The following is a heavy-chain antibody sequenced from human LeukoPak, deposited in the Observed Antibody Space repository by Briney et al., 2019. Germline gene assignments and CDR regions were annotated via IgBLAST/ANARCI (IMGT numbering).Heavy chain of an antibody. CDR1: GFTFSSYG. J-gene: IGHJ6*02. CDR3: AKGDQLWLGSYYYYYGMDV. V-gene: IGHV3-30*18. D-gene: IGHD5-18*01. Sequence: GGSLRLSCSASGFTFSSYGMHWVRQAPGKGLEWVAVISYDGSNKYYADSVKGRFTISRDNSKNTLYLQMNSLRAEDTAVYYCAKGDQLWLGSYYYYYGMDVWGQGTTVTVSS. CDR2: ISYDGSNK.